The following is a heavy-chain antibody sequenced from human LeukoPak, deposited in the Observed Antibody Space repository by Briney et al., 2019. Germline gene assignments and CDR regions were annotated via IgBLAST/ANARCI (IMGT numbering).Heavy chain of an antibody. CDR1: GYTFTSHY. Sequence: ASVKVSCKASGYTFTSHYIHWVRQAPGQGFEWMGIINPSGGSTTYAQKFQGRVTMTRDTSTSTVYMELSSLRSEDTALYYCARDVIAAPGDTLWYWGQGTLVTVSS. CDR3: ARDVIAAPGDTLWY. V-gene: IGHV1-46*01. CDR2: INPSGGST. D-gene: IGHD6-13*01. J-gene: IGHJ4*02.